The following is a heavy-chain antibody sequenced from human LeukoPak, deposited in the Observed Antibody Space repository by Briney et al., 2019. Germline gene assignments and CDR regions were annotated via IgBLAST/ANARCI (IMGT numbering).Heavy chain of an antibody. CDR2: INPNSGGT. D-gene: IGHD3-9*01. Sequence: ASVKVSCKASGYTFTGYYMHWVRQAPGQGLEWMGWINPNSGGTNYAQKFQGWVTMTRDTSISTAYMELSRLRSDDTAVYYCARQCYDILTGYYNFDYWGQGTLVTVSS. V-gene: IGHV1-2*04. J-gene: IGHJ4*02. CDR1: GYTFTGYY. CDR3: ARQCYDILTGYYNFDY.